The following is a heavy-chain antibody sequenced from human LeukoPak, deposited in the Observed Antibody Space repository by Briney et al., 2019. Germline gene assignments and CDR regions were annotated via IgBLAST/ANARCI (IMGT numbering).Heavy chain of an antibody. J-gene: IGHJ4*02. CDR1: GFTFYDYG. CDR3: ASVSGGSYYGEFDS. D-gene: IGHD1-26*01. Sequence: GGPLSLSRAPPGFTFYDYGMRWLRPAPGKGLEWVSGINGKGSSTGYAGSVKGRFTISRNNAKNSLYLQMNSLRAEGTALYHCASVSGGSYYGEFDSWGQGTLVTVSS. V-gene: IGHV3-20*01. CDR2: INGKGSST.